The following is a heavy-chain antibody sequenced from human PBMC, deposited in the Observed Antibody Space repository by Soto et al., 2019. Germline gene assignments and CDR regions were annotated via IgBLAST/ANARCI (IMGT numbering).Heavy chain of an antibody. CDR3: AKDMRGGSSSSRYFYGMDG. D-gene: IGHD6-13*01. CDR2: ISWNSGTI. V-gene: IGHV3-9*01. J-gene: IGHJ6*02. Sequence: EVQLVESGGGLVQPGRSLRLSCAASGFSFDDYAMHWVRQAPGKGLEWVSGISWNSGTIYYADSLKGRFTISRDNAKNSLYLQMNSLRAEDTAFYYCAKDMRGGSSSSRYFYGMDGWGQGTTVTVSS. CDR1: GFSFDDYA.